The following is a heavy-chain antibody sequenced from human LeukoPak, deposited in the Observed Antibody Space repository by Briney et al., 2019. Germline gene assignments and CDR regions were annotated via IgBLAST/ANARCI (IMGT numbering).Heavy chain of an antibody. CDR1: GFTFSSYD. J-gene: IGHJ4*02. CDR3: TRHPAEGDY. Sequence: PGGSLRLSCAVSGFTFSSYDMTWVRQRPGKGLEWVSGINDSGGTTYHADSVKGRFTISRDNSKNTVYLQMNSLRPEDTAVYYCTRHPAEGDYWGQGTLVTVSS. CDR2: INDSGGTT. D-gene: IGHD2-15*01. V-gene: IGHV3-23*01.